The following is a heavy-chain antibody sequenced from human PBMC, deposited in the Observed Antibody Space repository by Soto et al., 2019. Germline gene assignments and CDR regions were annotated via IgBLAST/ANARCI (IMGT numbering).Heavy chain of an antibody. CDR2: IYSGGST. CDR1: GFTVSSND. D-gene: IGHD3-22*01. J-gene: IGHJ4*02. CDR3: AREADSSGYYYFDY. Sequence: GGSLRLSCAASGFTVSSNDMSWVRQAPGKGLEWVSVIYSGGSTYYADSVKGRFTISRHNSKNTLYLQMNSLRAEDTAVYYCAREADSSGYYYFDYWGQGTLVTVSS. V-gene: IGHV3-53*04.